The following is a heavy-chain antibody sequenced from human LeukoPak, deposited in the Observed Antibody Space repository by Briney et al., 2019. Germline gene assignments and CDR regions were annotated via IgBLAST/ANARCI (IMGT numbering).Heavy chain of an antibody. D-gene: IGHD5-24*01. J-gene: IGHJ3*02. CDR3: ARGRWLPNAFDI. CDR2: IYYSGRT. CDR1: GDSINSYY. Sequence: SEILSLTCTVSGDSINSYYWNWIRQPPGKGLDWIGYIYYSGRTDYNHSLKSRVTISVDTSKHQFSMKLKSVTAADTAVYFCARGRWLPNAFDIWGQGTMVTVFS. V-gene: IGHV4-59*01.